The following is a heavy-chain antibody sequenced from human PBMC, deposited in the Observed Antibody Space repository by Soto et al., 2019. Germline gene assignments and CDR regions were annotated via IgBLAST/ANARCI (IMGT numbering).Heavy chain of an antibody. D-gene: IGHD3-10*01. V-gene: IGHV4-59*08. Sequence: QVQLQESGPGLVKPSETLSLTCTVSGGSITNYYCSWFRQPPGKGLEWIGYIQYNGYSAYNLSLRRRVTMSMDTSKTQFSPMMASATATDTAVYYCTRHGFGSVHGLVAIWGKGTTVIISS. J-gene: IGHJ6*03. CDR1: GGSITNYY. CDR2: IQYNGYS. CDR3: TRHGFGSVHGLVAI.